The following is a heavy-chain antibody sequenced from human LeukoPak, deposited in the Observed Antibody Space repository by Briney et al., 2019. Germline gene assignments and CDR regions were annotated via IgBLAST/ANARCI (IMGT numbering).Heavy chain of an antibody. V-gene: IGHV1-18*01. J-gene: IGHJ4*02. CDR1: GHTLTSYG. CDR2: TSAYNSNT. D-gene: IGHD6-19*01. CDR3: ARDLSGYSSGWYVY. Sequence: ASVKLSCKASGHTLTSYGISCLRQAPGQGLEWIGWTSAYNSNTNSAQKLQGRVTMTTDTSTSTAYMELRSPRSDDTVVYYCARDLSGYSSGWYVYWGQGTLVTVSS.